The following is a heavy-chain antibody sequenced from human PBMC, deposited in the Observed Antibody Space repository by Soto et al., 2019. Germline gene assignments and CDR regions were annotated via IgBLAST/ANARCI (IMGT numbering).Heavy chain of an antibody. V-gene: IGHV3-30*03. CDR3: ARSRDGYSFYFYYGMDG. D-gene: IGHD4-4*01. J-gene: IGHJ6*02. Sequence: GGSLRLYCAASGFTFSSYGMHWVRQAPGKGLEWVAVISYDGSNKYYADSVKGRFTSSRDNAKNTLYLQMNSLRAEDTAVYYCARSRDGYSFYFYYGMDGWGQGTTVTGSS. CDR2: ISYDGSNK. CDR1: GFTFSSYG.